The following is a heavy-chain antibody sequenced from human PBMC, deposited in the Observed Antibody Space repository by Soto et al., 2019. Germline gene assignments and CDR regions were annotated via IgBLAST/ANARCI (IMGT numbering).Heavy chain of an antibody. CDR3: ARDWGSSGWPN. Sequence: QVQLQESGPGLVKPSETLTLTCTVSGHSLSSGGYYWSWIRQQPGTGLEWLAYIYFTGRTLYNPSLTSRLAMSLVTSKNLLSLKLASVTATDTAIYYCARDWGSSGWPNWGQGTLVTVSS. D-gene: IGHD6-19*01. V-gene: IGHV4-31*03. CDR2: IYFTGRT. J-gene: IGHJ4*02. CDR1: GHSLSSGGYY.